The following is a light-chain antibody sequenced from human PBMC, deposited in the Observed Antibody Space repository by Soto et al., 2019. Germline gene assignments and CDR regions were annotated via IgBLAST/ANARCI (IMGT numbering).Light chain of an antibody. Sequence: ELVMTQSPATLSVSPGERATLSCRASQSVSSNLAWYQQQPGQAPRLLIYGASTRATGIPARFSGSGSGTEFTLTISSPQSEDFAVYYCQQYNNWPPYTFGQGTKLEIK. CDR1: QSVSSN. CDR2: GAS. V-gene: IGKV3-15*01. J-gene: IGKJ2*01. CDR3: QQYNNWPPYT.